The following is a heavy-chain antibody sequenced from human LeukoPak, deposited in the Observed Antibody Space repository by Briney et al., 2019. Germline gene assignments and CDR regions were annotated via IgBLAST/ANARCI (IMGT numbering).Heavy chain of an antibody. Sequence: ASVKVSCKASGGTFSSYAISWVRQAPGQGLEWMGWINTNTGNPTYAQGFTGRFVFSLDTSVSTAYLQISSLKAEDTAVYYCAREGYYGSGSPFDPWGQGTLVTVSS. V-gene: IGHV7-4-1*02. D-gene: IGHD3-10*01. CDR1: GGTFSSYA. CDR2: INTNTGNP. J-gene: IGHJ5*02. CDR3: AREGYYGSGSPFDP.